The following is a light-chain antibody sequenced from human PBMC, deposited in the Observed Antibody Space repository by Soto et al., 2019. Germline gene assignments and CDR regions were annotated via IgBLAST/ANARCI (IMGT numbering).Light chain of an antibody. CDR1: SSDVGGYNY. Sequence: QSALTQPRSVSGSPGQSVTISCTGTSSDVGGYNYVSWYQHNPGKAPKLMIFDVSARPSGVPDRFSGSKSANTASLTISGLQAEDEADYYCQSYDSSLSGVLFGGGTKLTVL. CDR2: DVS. CDR3: QSYDSSLSGVL. V-gene: IGLV2-11*01. J-gene: IGLJ2*01.